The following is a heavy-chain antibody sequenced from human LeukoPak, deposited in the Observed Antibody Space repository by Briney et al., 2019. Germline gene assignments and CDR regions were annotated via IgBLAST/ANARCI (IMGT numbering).Heavy chain of an antibody. V-gene: IGHV4-4*07. J-gene: IGHJ5*02. CDR3: ARNWYCSSTSCFRAGWFDP. CDR2: IYHSGST. Sequence: SETLSLTCTVSGGSISNYYWSWIRQPAGKGLEWIGSIYHSGSTYYNPSLKSRVTISVDTSKNQFSLKLSSVTAADTAVYYCARNWYCSSTSCFRAGWFDPWGQGTLVTVSS. CDR1: GGSISNYY. D-gene: IGHD2-2*01.